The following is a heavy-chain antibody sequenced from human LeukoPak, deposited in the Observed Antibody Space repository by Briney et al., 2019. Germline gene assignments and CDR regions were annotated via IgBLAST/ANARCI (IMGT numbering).Heavy chain of an antibody. CDR3: ARVGIAAAGHFDY. D-gene: IGHD6-13*01. J-gene: IGHJ4*02. Sequence: ASVKVSCKASGYTFTSYDINWVRQATGQGLEWMGWMNPISGNTGYAQKFQGRVTMTRNTSISTAYMELSSLRSEDTAVYYCARVGIAAAGHFDYWGQGTLVTVSS. V-gene: IGHV1-8*01. CDR2: MNPISGNT. CDR1: GYTFTSYD.